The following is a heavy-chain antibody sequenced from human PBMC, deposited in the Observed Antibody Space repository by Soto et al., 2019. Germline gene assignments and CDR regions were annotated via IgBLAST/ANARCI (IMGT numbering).Heavy chain of an antibody. V-gene: IGHV1-18*01. CDR1: GYTFTSYG. D-gene: IGHD3-3*01. J-gene: IGHJ6*02. Sequence: QVQLVQSGAEVKKPGASVKVSCKASGYTFTSYGISWVRQAPGQGLEWMGWISAYNGNTNYAQKLQGRVTMTTDTSTSTAYMELRSLRSDDTAVYYCARMGVIFGVVIPYYYYGMDVWGQGTTVTVSS. CDR2: ISAYNGNT. CDR3: ARMGVIFGVVIPYYYYGMDV.